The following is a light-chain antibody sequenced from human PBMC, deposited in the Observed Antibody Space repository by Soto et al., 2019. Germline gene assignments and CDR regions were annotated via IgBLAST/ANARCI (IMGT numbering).Light chain of an antibody. Sequence: EIVMTQSPATLSVSPGDRATLSCRASQSMSDDLAWYQRKPGQAPRLLIYGASTRATGIPARFSGSGSGTEFTLTISSLQSEDFAVYYCQQYNNWPWTFGQGTQVEIK. J-gene: IGKJ1*01. CDR1: QSMSDD. CDR2: GAS. CDR3: QQYNNWPWT. V-gene: IGKV3-15*01.